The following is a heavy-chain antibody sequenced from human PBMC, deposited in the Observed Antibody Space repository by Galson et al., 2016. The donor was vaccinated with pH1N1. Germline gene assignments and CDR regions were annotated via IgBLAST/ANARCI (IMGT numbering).Heavy chain of an antibody. CDR1: GFSLSSFW. J-gene: IGHJ4*02. CDR3: ARSIGNIGAH. V-gene: IGHV3-7*01. Sequence: SLRLSCAASGFSLSSFWLTWVRQAPEKGLEWVANINEDGSKIYYVDSVKGRFTISQDNAKNSLYLQMNSLRAEDTAVYYCARSIGNIGAHWGQGTLVTVSS. CDR2: INEDGSKI. D-gene: IGHD5-12*01.